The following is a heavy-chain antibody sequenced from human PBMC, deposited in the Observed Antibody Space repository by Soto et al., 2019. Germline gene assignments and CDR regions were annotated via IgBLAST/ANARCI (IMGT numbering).Heavy chain of an antibody. CDR1: GGTFSSYA. J-gene: IGHJ6*02. V-gene: IGHV1-69*13. CDR3: ASALMVVVPAAIGDHYYYYGMDV. Sequence: SVKVSCKASGGTFSSYAISWVRQAPGQGLEWMGGIIPIFGTVNYAQKFQGRVTITAGESTSTAYMELSSLRSEDTAVYYCASALMVVVPAAIGDHYYYYGMDVWGQGTTVTVSS. D-gene: IGHD2-2*01. CDR2: IIPIFGTV.